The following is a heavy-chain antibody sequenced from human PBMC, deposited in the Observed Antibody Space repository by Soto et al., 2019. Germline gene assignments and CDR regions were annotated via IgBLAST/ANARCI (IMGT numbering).Heavy chain of an antibody. Sequence: GGSLRLSCAASGFTFSSYSMNWVRQAPGKGLEWVSSISSSSSYIYYADSVKGRFTISRDNAKNSLYLQMNSLRAEDTAVYYCASEKVADYYYYYGMDVWGQGTTVTVSS. CDR1: GFTFSSYS. CDR2: ISSSSSYI. D-gene: IGHD5-12*01. CDR3: ASEKVADYYYYYGMDV. J-gene: IGHJ6*02. V-gene: IGHV3-21*01.